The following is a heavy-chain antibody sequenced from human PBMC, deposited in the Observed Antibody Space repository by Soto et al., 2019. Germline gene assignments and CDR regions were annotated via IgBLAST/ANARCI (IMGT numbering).Heavy chain of an antibody. D-gene: IGHD3-22*01. J-gene: IGHJ4*02. CDR1: GYTFTSYG. CDR2: ISAYNGNT. CDR3: ATLRGVYDSSGYYCFGY. Sequence: SVKVSWKASGYTFTSYGISWGRQTTGQGLEWMGWISAYNGNTIYAQKFQGRVTMTEDTSTDTAYMELSSLRSEDTAVYYCATLRGVYDSSGYYCFGYSGEGTLVT. V-gene: IGHV1-18*01.